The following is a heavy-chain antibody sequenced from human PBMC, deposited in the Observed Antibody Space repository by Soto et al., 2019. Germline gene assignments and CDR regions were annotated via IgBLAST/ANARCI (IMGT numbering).Heavy chain of an antibody. Sequence: SETLSLTCSVSGASISGYYWSWIRQPPGKGLEWIGYINYSGSTNYNPSLKSRVTISVDTSKNQFSLKLSSVTAADTAVYYCARDAGGYSGSYSFDYWGQGTLVTVSS. CDR3: ARDAGGYSGSYSFDY. J-gene: IGHJ4*02. D-gene: IGHD1-26*01. CDR2: INYSGST. CDR1: GASISGYY. V-gene: IGHV4-59*01.